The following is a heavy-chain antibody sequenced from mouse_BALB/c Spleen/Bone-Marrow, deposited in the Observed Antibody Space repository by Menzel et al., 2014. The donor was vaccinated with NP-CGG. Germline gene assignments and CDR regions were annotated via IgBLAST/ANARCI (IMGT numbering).Heavy chain of an antibody. Sequence: VKLVESGPGLVAPSQSLSITCTVSGFSLTSYGVHWVRQPPGKGLEWLGVIWAGGSTNYNSALMSRLSISKDNSKSQVFLKMNSLQTGDTAMYYCARDYYGSSYFDYWGQGTTLTVSS. J-gene: IGHJ2*01. D-gene: IGHD1-1*01. CDR2: IWAGGST. CDR1: GFSLTSYG. CDR3: ARDYYGSSYFDY. V-gene: IGHV2-9*02.